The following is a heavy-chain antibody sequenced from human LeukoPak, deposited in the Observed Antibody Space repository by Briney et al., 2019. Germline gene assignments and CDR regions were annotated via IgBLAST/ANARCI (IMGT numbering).Heavy chain of an antibody. V-gene: IGHV4-61*02. J-gene: IGHJ6*02. CDR1: GGSISSGSYY. CDR3: ARDTATMGYYYGMDV. D-gene: IGHD2-15*01. CDR2: IYTSGST. Sequence: SQTLSLTCTVSGGSISSGSYYWSWIRQPAGKGLEWIGRIYTSGSTNYNPSLKSRVTISVDTSKNQFSLKLSSVTAADTAVYYCARDTATMGYYYGMDVWGQGTTVTVSS.